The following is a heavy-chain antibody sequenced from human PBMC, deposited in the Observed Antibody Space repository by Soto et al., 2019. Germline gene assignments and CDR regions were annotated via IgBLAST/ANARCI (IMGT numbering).Heavy chain of an antibody. V-gene: IGHV1-2*04. J-gene: IGHJ6*02. CDR2: INPNSGGT. D-gene: IGHD2-8*01. CDR3: ARDISMVYAIGNYYYYGMDV. Sequence: ASVKVSCKASGYTFTGYYMHWVRQAPGQGLEWMGWINPNSGGTNYAQKFQGWVTMTRDTSISIAYMELSRLRSDDTAVYYCARDISMVYAIGNYYYYGMDVWGQGTTVTVSS. CDR1: GYTFTGYY.